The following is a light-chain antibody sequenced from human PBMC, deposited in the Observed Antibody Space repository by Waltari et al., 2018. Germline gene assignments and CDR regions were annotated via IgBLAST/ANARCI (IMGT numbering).Light chain of an antibody. J-gene: IGKJ2*01. CDR1: QSVGSD. CDR2: GAS. CDR3: QQYIDWPPYT. V-gene: IGKV3-15*01. Sequence: EIVMTQSPATLSVSPGERATLSCRASQSVGSDLAWYQQKPGQAPRLLIYGASTRATGIPTRFSGSGSGTDFTLTISSLQSEDFAVYFCQQYIDWPPYTFGQGTKLQIK.